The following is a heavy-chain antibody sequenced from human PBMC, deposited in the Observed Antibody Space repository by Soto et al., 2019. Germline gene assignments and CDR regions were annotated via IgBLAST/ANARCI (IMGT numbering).Heavy chain of an antibody. V-gene: IGHV1-69*01. CDR3: ARGETYLGV. Sequence: QVQLVQSGAEVKKPGSSVKVSCKTSRDTFNKYAFNWVRQAPGQGIEWMGWIIPIFSSRNYAEKFQGRVTITADDSTSTAYMALRSLRFEDTAVYYCARGETYLGVWGQGTTVTVSS. CDR2: IIPIFSSR. CDR1: RDTFNKYA. D-gene: IGHD3-16*01. J-gene: IGHJ6*02.